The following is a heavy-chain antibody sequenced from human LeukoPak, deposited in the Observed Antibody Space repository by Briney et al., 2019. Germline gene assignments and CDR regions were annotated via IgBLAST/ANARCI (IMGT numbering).Heavy chain of an antibody. CDR2: ISSASRTI. V-gene: IGHV3-48*04. J-gene: IGHJ4*02. CDR1: GFTFSRYR. D-gene: IGHD3-22*01. Sequence: GGSLRLSCGASGFTFSRYRMHWVRQAPGKGLEWVSYISSASRTIYYTDSVKGRFTISRDDAKNSLYLQMDSLRVDDTAVYYCASDSSAWGLFDHWGQGVLVTVSS. CDR3: ASDSSAWGLFDH.